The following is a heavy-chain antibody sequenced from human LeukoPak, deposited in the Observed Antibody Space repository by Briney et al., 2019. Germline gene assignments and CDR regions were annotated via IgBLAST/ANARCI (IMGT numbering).Heavy chain of an antibody. Sequence: PSETLSLTCAVYGGSFSGYYWGWIRQPPGKGLEWIGEINHSGSTNYNPSLKSRVTISVDTSKNQFSLKLSSVTAADTAVYYCARRDLLLHAFDIWGQGTMVTVSS. V-gene: IGHV4-34*01. CDR3: ARRDLLLHAFDI. CDR2: INHSGST. J-gene: IGHJ3*02. D-gene: IGHD3-10*01. CDR1: GGSFSGYY.